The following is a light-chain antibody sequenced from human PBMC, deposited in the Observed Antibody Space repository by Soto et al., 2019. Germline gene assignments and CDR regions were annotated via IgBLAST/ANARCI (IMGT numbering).Light chain of an antibody. V-gene: IGKV3-20*01. J-gene: IGKJ1*01. Sequence: DIVLTQSPGTLPLSPGERATLSCRASQTVSSSSLAWYQQKPGQAPRLLIFGASTRAAGFPDRFSGSGSGTDFTLTISRLETEDFAVYYCQQYGSSPRTFGKGTQV. CDR1: QTVSSSS. CDR2: GAS. CDR3: QQYGSSPRT.